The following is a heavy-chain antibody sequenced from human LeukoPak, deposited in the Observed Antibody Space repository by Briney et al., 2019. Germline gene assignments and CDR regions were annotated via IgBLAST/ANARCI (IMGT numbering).Heavy chain of an antibody. CDR3: ATWYDYVWGSYRRDAFDI. D-gene: IGHD3-16*02. Sequence: ASVKVSCKVSGYTLTELSMHWVRQAPGKGLEWMGGFDPEDGETIYAQKFQGRVTMTEDTSTDTAYMELSSLRSEDTAVYYCATWYDYVWGSYRRDAFDIWGQGTMVTVSS. CDR2: FDPEDGET. CDR1: GYTLTELS. J-gene: IGHJ3*02. V-gene: IGHV1-24*01.